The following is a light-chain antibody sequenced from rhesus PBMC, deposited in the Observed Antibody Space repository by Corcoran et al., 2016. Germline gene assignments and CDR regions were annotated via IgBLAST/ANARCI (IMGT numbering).Light chain of an antibody. CDR2: GAS. Sequence: EIVMTQSPATLSLSPGERATLSCRASQSVSSYVAWYQQKPEQAPRLLIYGASRRANGIPDRFSGSVSGTDFTLIISILEPEDVGVYYCQQYNNWNSFGQGTKVQIK. J-gene: IGKJ2*01. CDR3: QQYNNWNS. V-gene: IGKV3S9*01. CDR1: QSVSSY.